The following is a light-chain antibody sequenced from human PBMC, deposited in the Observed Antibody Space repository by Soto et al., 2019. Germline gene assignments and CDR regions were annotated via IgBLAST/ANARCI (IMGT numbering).Light chain of an antibody. J-gene: IGKJ3*01. V-gene: IGKV1-33*01. CDR3: QQHEDLPLT. CDR2: DAS. Sequence: DIQMTQSPSSLSASVGDRVTITCQASQGITKSLNWYQQKPWKAPKLLIYDASILETGVPSRFTGSGSGTDFTFTISGLQPEDIATYYCQQHEDLPLTFGPGTKVNIK. CDR1: QGITKS.